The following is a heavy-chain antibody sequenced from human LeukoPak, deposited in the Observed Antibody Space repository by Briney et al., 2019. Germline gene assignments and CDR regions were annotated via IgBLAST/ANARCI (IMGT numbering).Heavy chain of an antibody. CDR3: ARKGGIAVAGALDY. CDR2: ISYDGSNK. D-gene: IGHD6-19*01. Sequence: GRSLRLSCAASGFTFSSYAMHWGRQAPGKGLEWVAVISYDGSNKYYADSVKGRFTIYRDNSKNKLYLQMKSPGAEATAVYYCARKGGIAVAGALDYWGQGTLVTVSS. CDR1: GFTFSSYA. V-gene: IGHV3-30*04. J-gene: IGHJ4*02.